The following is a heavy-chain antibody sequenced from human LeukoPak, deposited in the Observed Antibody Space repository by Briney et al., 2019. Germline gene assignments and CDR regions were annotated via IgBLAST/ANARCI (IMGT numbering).Heavy chain of an antibody. V-gene: IGHV3-53*01. CDR1: GFTVSSNY. CDR2: IYSGGST. J-gene: IGHJ4*02. CDR3: TKEVSYDYVWGSYRPY. D-gene: IGHD3-16*02. Sequence: GGSLRLSCAASGFTVSSNYMSWVRQAPGKGLEWVSVIYSGGSTYYADSVKGRLTISRDNSKNAVYLQMNSLKVGDTAIYFCTKEVSYDYVWGSYRPYWGQGTLVTVSS.